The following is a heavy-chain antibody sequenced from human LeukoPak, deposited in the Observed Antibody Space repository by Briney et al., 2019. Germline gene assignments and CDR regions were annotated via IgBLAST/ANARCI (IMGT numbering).Heavy chain of an antibody. V-gene: IGHV3-23*01. CDR1: GFTFSSYA. CDR2: ISGSGGST. J-gene: IGHJ6*03. D-gene: IGHD6-19*01. CDR3: AKDGKQWDYYYYKDV. Sequence: GGSLRLSCAASGFTFSSYAMSWVRQAPGKGLEWVSAISGSGGSTYYADSVKGRFTISRDNSKNTLYLQMNSLRAEDTAVYYCAKDGKQWDYYYYKDVWGKGTTVTVSS.